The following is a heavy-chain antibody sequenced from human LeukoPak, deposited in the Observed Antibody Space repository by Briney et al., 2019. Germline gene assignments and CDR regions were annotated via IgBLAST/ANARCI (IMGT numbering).Heavy chain of an antibody. D-gene: IGHD4-11*01. CDR2: IYYSGST. V-gene: IGHV4-59*01. Sequence: PSETLSLTCTVSGGSISSYYWSRIRQPPGKGLEWIGYIYYSGSTNYNPSLKSRVTISVDTSKNQFSLKLSSVTAADAAVYYCARVGAPPSNYRYYYYYVDVWGKGTMVTVSS. CDR3: ARVGAPPSNYRYYYYYVDV. CDR1: GGSISSYY. J-gene: IGHJ6*03.